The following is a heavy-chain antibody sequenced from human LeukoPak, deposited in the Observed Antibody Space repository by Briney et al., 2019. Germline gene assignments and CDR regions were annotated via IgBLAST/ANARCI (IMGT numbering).Heavy chain of an antibody. V-gene: IGHV3-49*04. Sequence: GGSLRLSCTASGFTFGDYAMSWVRQAPGKGLEWVGFIRSKAYGGTTEYAASVKGRFTISRDDSKSIAYLQMNSLKTEDTAVYYCTRGPRTVVIATLDYWGQGTLVTVSS. CDR3: TRGPRTVVIATLDY. J-gene: IGHJ4*02. D-gene: IGHD2-21*01. CDR1: GFTFGDYA. CDR2: IRSKAYGGTT.